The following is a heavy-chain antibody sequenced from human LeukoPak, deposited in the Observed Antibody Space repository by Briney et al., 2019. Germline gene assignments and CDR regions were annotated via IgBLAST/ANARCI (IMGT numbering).Heavy chain of an antibody. D-gene: IGHD3-22*01. CDR1: GGSISNSNYY. CDR3: ARHVYDSSGYYYILGYFDS. V-gene: IGHV4-39*01. CDR2: IYYSGST. J-gene: IGHJ4*02. Sequence: KSSGTLSLTCTVSGGSISNSNYYWGWFRQPPGKGLAWMGRIYYSGSTYYNPSLKSRVTISVDTSKNQFSLKLSSVTAADTAVYYCARHVYDSSGYYYILGYFDSWGQGTLVTVSS.